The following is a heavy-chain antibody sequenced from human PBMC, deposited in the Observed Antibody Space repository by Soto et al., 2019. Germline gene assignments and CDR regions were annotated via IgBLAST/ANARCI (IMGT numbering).Heavy chain of an antibody. CDR3: ARDQVVVVPAATYYYYYGMDV. V-gene: IGHV1-18*01. D-gene: IGHD2-2*01. CDR2: ISAYNGNT. J-gene: IGHJ6*02. CDR1: GYTFTSYG. Sequence: QVQLVQSGAEVKKPGASVKVSCKASGYTFTSYGISWVRQAPGQGLEWMGWISAYNGNTNYAQKLQGRVTMTTDTSTRTAYMELRSLRSDDTAVYYCARDQVVVVPAATYYYYYGMDVWGQGTTVTVSS.